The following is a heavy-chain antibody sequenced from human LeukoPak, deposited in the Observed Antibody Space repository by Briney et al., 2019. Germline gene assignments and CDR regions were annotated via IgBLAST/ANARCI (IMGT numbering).Heavy chain of an antibody. Sequence: GGSLRLSCAASGFTFSSYVMYWVRQAPGKGLGYVSSISSNGGSTYYANSVKGRFTISRDNSKNTLYLQMGSLRAEDMAVYYCARGGQSKYDSSGYLNYFDYWGQGTLVTVSS. D-gene: IGHD3-22*01. V-gene: IGHV3-64*01. CDR3: ARGGQSKYDSSGYLNYFDY. CDR1: GFTFSSYV. CDR2: ISSNGGST. J-gene: IGHJ4*02.